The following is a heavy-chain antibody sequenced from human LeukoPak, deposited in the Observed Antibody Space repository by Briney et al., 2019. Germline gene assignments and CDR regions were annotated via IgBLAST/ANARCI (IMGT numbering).Heavy chain of an antibody. CDR2: ISSSSSYI. CDR1: GFTFSNAW. D-gene: IGHD6-19*01. Sequence: GGSLRLSCAASGFTFSNAWMSWVRQAPGKGLEWVSSISSSSSYIYYADSVKGRFTISRDNAKNSLYLQMNSLRAEDTAVYYCARWGIAVAGRENFDYWGQGTLVTVSS. V-gene: IGHV3-21*01. J-gene: IGHJ4*02. CDR3: ARWGIAVAGRENFDY.